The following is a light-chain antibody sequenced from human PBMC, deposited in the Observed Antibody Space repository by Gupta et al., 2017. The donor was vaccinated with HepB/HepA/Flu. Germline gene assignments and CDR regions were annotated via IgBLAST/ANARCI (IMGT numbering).Light chain of an antibody. J-gene: IGLJ2*01. V-gene: IGLV1-44*01. CDR2: SNN. Sequence: QSVLTQPPSASWTPGQRVTISCSGSSSNIGSNTVNWYQQLPGTAPKLLSYSNNQRPSGVPDRFSGSKSGTSASLAISGXQXEDEADXYCAAWDDSLNGPGVVFGGGTKLTVL. CDR3: AAWDDSLNGPGVV. CDR1: SSNIGSNT.